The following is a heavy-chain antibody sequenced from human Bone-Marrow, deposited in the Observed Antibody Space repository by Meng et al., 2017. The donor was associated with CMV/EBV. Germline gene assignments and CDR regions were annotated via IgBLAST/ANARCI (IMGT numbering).Heavy chain of an antibody. CDR1: GYTFTGYY. Sequence: ASVKVSCKASGYTFTGYYMHWVRQAPGQGLEWMGWINPNSGGTNYAQKFQGRVTMTRDTSISTAYMELSRLRSDDTAVYYCARVPAWSGSYDDLDYWGQGNLVTGSS. D-gene: IGHD1-26*01. V-gene: IGHV1-2*02. CDR2: INPNSGGT. J-gene: IGHJ4*02. CDR3: ARVPAWSGSYDDLDY.